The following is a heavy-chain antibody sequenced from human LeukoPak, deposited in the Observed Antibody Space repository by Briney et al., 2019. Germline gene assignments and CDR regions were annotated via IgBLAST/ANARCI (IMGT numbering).Heavy chain of an antibody. V-gene: IGHV4-34*01. J-gene: IGHJ4*01. Sequence: GSLRLSCAASGFTFSNAWMSWVRQPPGKGLEWIGEINHSGNTNYNPSLKSRVTFSVDTSKNQFSLKLSFVTAADTAVYYCARASGNNFIYDYWGHGTLVTVSS. CDR1: GFTFSNAW. CDR3: ARASGNNFIYDY. D-gene: IGHD1/OR15-1a*01. CDR2: INHSGNT.